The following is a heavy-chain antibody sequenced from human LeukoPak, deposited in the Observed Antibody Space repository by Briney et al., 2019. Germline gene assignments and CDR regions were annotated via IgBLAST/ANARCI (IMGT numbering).Heavy chain of an antibody. Sequence: QTLSLTCSFSGFSLSTSGMCVSWIRQPPGKALEWLARIDWDDDKYYSTSLKTRLTISKGTSKNQVVLTMTNMDPVDTATYYCARIYRYCSTTSCYVPDYWGQGTLVTVSS. CDR2: IDWDDDK. V-gene: IGHV2-70*11. CDR1: GFSLSTSGMC. CDR3: ARIYRYCSTTSCYVPDY. D-gene: IGHD2-2*01. J-gene: IGHJ4*02.